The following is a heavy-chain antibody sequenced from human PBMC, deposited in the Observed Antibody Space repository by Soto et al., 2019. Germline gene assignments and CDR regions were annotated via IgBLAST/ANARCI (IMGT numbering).Heavy chain of an antibody. V-gene: IGHV4-30-4*01. Sequence: SETLSLTCTVSGGSISSGDYYWSWIRQPPGKGLEWIGYIYYSGSTYYNPSLKSRVTISVDTSKNQFSLKLSSVTAADTAVYYCARVAYCSGGSCYSPYYYGMDVWGQGTTVTVSS. J-gene: IGHJ6*02. CDR1: GGSISSGDYY. D-gene: IGHD2-15*01. CDR3: ARVAYCSGGSCYSPYYYGMDV. CDR2: IYYSGST.